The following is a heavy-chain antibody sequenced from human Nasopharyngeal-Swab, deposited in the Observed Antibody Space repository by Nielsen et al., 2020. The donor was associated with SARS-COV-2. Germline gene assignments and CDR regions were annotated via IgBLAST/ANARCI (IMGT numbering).Heavy chain of an antibody. J-gene: IGHJ4*02. V-gene: IGHV1-2*02. Sequence: ASVKVSCKASGYTFTGYYMHWVRQAPGQGLEWMGWINPNSGGTNYAKKFQGRVTMTRDTSISTAYMELSRLRSDDTAVYYCARAGLVVVPAAMGYWGQGTLVTVSS. D-gene: IGHD2-2*01. CDR2: INPNSGGT. CDR3: ARAGLVVVPAAMGY. CDR1: GYTFTGYY.